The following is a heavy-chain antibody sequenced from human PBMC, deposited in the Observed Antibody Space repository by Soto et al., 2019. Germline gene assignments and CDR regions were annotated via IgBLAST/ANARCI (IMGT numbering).Heavy chain of an antibody. CDR1: GYTFTDFG. CDR2: ISGFDGDR. Sequence: QVHLVQSGGEMKKLGASVKVSCKASGYTFTDFGISWVRQAPGQGLEWMGWISGFDGDRNYAQKFQGRVTLTTGTSATTAYMELRSLTSDDAAIYYCARDYDRWGEDRFDPWGQGTLVTVSS. CDR3: ARDYDRWGEDRFDP. V-gene: IGHV1-18*01. D-gene: IGHD3-16*01. J-gene: IGHJ5*02.